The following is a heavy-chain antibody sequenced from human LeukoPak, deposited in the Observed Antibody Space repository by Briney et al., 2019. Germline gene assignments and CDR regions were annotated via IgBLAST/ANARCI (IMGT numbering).Heavy chain of an antibody. V-gene: IGHV1-2*02. Sequence: ASVKVSCKASGYTFTGYYMHWVRQAPGQGLEWMGWINPNSGGTNYAQKFQGRVTMTRDTSISTAYMELSRLRSDDTAVYFCAREGVIDTMIVGCYFDYWGQGTLVTVSS. J-gene: IGHJ4*02. D-gene: IGHD3-22*01. CDR1: GYTFTGYY. CDR2: INPNSGGT. CDR3: AREGVIDTMIVGCYFDY.